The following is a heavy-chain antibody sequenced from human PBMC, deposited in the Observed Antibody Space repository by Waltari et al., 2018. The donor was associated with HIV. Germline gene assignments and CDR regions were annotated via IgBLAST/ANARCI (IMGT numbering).Heavy chain of an antibody. J-gene: IGHJ4*02. D-gene: IGHD2-2*01. CDR2: ISRDNRES. CDR1: GFTFTQYT. Sequence: VRLMESGGGLVEPGGSLTISCAASGFTFTQYTMNWIRHIPGKGLEWLASISRDNRESYFIDSIKGRFTISRDNAANSVFLHMDRLRVDDTARCFCVRDDPGYEPIDYWGRGTLVTVSS. CDR3: VRDDPGYEPIDY. V-gene: IGHV3-21*02.